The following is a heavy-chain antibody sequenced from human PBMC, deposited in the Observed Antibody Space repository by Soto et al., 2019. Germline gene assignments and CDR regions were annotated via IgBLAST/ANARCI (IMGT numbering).Heavy chain of an antibody. CDR2: IDGSGGIT. J-gene: IGHJ5*02. CDR1: GFTFGTTD. V-gene: IGHV3-23*01. D-gene: IGHD3-10*01. CDR3: VKNSGWFNT. Sequence: GGSLRLSCAASGFTFGTTDMSWVRQAPGEGLEWVSTIDGSGGITYYADSVKGRFTISRDNSRNTVCLQMNSLRGDDTALYYCVKNSGWFNTWGQGALVTVSS.